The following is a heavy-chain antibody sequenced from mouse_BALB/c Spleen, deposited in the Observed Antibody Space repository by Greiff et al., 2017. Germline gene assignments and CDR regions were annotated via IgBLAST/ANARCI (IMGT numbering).Heavy chain of an antibody. J-gene: IGHJ3*01. Sequence: QVQLKQSGAELARPGASVKLSCKASGYTFTSYWMQWVKQRPGQGLEWIGAIYPGDGDTRYTQKFKGKATLTADKSSSTAYMQLSSLASEDSAVYYCARGFATTATFAYWGQGTLVTVSA. CDR2: IYPGDGDT. CDR1: GYTFTSYW. D-gene: IGHD1-2*01. V-gene: IGHV1-87*01. CDR3: ARGFATTATFAY.